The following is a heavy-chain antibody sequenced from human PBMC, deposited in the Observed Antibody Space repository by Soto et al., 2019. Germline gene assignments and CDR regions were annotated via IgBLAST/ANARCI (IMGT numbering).Heavy chain of an antibody. V-gene: IGHV3-30*18. CDR1: GFTFSNYG. J-gene: IGHJ2*01. CDR2: ISYDGSNK. Sequence: QVRLVESGGGVVQPGRSLRLSCVASGFTFSNYGMHWVRQAPGKGLEWVAVISYDGSNKYYADSMKGQFTISRDNSKNTLYLQMNSLRAEDTAVYYCAKSVIGHWNFDLWGRGTLVTVSS. CDR3: AKSVIGHWNFDL.